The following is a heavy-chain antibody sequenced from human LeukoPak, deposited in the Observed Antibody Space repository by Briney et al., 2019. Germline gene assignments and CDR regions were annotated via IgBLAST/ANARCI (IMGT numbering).Heavy chain of an antibody. CDR1: GGTFSSYA. J-gene: IGHJ3*02. V-gene: IGHV1-69*05. D-gene: IGHD3-22*01. Sequence: ASVKVSCKASGGTFSSYAISWVRQAPGQGLEWMGRIIPIFGTANYAQKFQGRVTITTDESTSTAYMELSSLRSEDTAVYYCARAKHYYDSSGYAFDIWGQGTMVTVSS. CDR3: ARAKHYYDSSGYAFDI. CDR2: IIPIFGTA.